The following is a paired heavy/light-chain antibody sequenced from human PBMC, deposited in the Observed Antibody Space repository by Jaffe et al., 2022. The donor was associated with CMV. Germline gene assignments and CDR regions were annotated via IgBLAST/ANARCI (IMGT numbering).Heavy chain of an antibody. D-gene: IGHD3-3*01. V-gene: IGHV3-48*02. CDR2: ITTTSDTK. CDR3: ARDGNYDFWSGYYTVRWFDP. Sequence: EVQLVESGGGLVQRGGSLRLSCAASGFTFSDYDMNWVRQAPGKGLEWISYITTTSDTKKYADSVKGRFSISRDNAKNTLYLQMNSLRDDDTAVYHCARDGNYDFWSGYYTVRWFDPWGQGTLVTVSS. CDR1: GFTFSDYD. J-gene: IGHJ5*02.
Light chain of an antibody. CDR2: GAS. CDR1: QSVNSKY. V-gene: IGKV3-20*01. J-gene: IGKJ1*01. Sequence: EIVLTQSPGTLSLSPGERATLSCRASQSVNSKYLVWYQQKAGQAPRLLIYGASSRATADISDRFTGSGSGTDFTLTISRLEPEDFAVYYCQQFGGSPWTFGQGTKVEIK. CDR3: QQFGGSPWT.